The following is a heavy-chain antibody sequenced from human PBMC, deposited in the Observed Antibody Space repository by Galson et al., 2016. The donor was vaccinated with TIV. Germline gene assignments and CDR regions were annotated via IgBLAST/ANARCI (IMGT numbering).Heavy chain of an antibody. CDR2: ISDGGNT. D-gene: IGHD2-15*01. V-gene: IGHV3-66*02. Sequence: SLRLSCAASGLSVSINYMTWVRQAPGKGLEWVSLISDGGNTYYPDSVKGRFTISRDNSKNTLSLQMNSLRVEDTAVYYCARERVVDATYYYYYYGMDVWGQGTAVTVSS. CDR3: ARERVVDATYYYYYYGMDV. J-gene: IGHJ6*02. CDR1: GLSVSINY.